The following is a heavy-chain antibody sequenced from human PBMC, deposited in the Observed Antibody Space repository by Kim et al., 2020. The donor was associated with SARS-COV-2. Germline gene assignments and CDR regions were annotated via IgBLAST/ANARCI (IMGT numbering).Heavy chain of an antibody. CDR3: ARGEGVPAAYYYYNGMDV. CDR2: ISAYNGNT. D-gene: IGHD2-2*01. Sequence: ASVKVSCKASGYIFTSFGISWVRQAPGQGLEWMGWISAYNGNTNYAQKLQGRVTMTTDTSTSTAYMELRSLRSDDTAVYYCARGEGVPAAYYYYNGMDVWGQGTTVTVSS. V-gene: IGHV1-18*01. J-gene: IGHJ6*02. CDR1: GYIFTSFG.